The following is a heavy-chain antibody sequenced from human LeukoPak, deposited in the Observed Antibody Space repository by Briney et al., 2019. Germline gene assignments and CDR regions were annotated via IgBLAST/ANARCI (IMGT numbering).Heavy chain of an antibody. D-gene: IGHD3-10*01. Sequence: ASVKVSCKASGYTFTSYYMHWVRQAPGQGLEWMGIINPSGGSTSYAQKFQGRVTMTRDTSTSTVYMELSSLRSEDTAVYYCARDPDYYGSGSSIGFDYWGQGTLVTVSS. J-gene: IGHJ4*02. V-gene: IGHV1-46*01. CDR3: ARDPDYYGSGSSIGFDY. CDR1: GYTFTSYY. CDR2: INPSGGST.